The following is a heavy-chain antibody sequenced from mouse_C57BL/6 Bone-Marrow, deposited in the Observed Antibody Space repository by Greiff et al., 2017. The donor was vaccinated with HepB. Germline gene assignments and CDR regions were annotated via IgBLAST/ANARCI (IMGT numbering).Heavy chain of an antibody. V-gene: IGHV5-4*01. CDR3: ARAPLYYYGRSYLPYYFDY. J-gene: IGHJ2*01. CDR2: ISDGGSYT. D-gene: IGHD1-1*01. CDR1: GFTFSSYA. Sequence: EVQRVESGGGLVKPGGSLKLSCAASGFTFSSYAMSWVRQTPEKRLEWVATISDGGSYTYFPDNVKGRFTISRDNAKNNLYLQMSHLKSEDTAMYYCARAPLYYYGRSYLPYYFDYWGQGTTLTVSS.